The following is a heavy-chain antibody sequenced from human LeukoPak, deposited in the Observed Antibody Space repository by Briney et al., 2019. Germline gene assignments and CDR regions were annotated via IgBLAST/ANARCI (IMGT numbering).Heavy chain of an antibody. V-gene: IGHV1-3*04. CDR1: GYTFPNYA. Sequence: ASVKVSCKASGYTFPNYAMHWVRQAPGQRLEWMGWINTANGDTKYSQKFQGRVTITWDTSASTAYMELSSLRSEDTAVYYCARDRGGYSSGWYWFDPWGQGTLVTVSS. CDR3: ARDRGGYSSGWYWFDP. CDR2: INTANGDT. D-gene: IGHD6-19*01. J-gene: IGHJ5*02.